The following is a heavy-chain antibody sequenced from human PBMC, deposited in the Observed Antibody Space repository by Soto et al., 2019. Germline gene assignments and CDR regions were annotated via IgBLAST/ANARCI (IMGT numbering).Heavy chain of an antibody. CDR3: ARGYRGVPSQYEVNDAFDI. CDR1: GFSFNIYA. Sequence: GSLRLSCAASGFSFNIYAMNWVRQAPGGGLEWASSISSTSTYIFYSDSVKGRFTISRDNAKSSLFLQLNSLRAEDTAVYYCARGYRGVPSQYEVNDAFDIWGQGTMVTVSS. D-gene: IGHD3-10*01. CDR2: ISSTSTYI. J-gene: IGHJ3*02. V-gene: IGHV3-21*01.